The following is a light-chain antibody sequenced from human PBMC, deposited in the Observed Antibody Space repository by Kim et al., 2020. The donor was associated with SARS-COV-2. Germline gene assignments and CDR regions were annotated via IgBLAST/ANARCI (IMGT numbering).Light chain of an antibody. Sequence: QSVLTQPPSVSGTPGQRVSISCSGSSSNIGSNTVNWYQQVPGTAPKLLISLNNRRPSGVPDRFSGSKSGTSASLAISGLRSEDEADYYCATWDDSFGVPVFGGGTQLTVL. CDR3: ATWDDSFGVPV. CDR2: LNN. J-gene: IGLJ3*02. CDR1: SSNIGSNT. V-gene: IGLV1-44*01.